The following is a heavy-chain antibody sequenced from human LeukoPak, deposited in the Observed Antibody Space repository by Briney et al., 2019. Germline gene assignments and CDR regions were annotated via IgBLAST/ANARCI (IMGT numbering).Heavy chain of an antibody. Sequence: ASVKVSCKASGYTFTSYGISWVRQAPGQGLEWMGWISAYNGNTNYAQKLQGRVTMTTDTSTSTAYMELRSLRSDDTAVYYCARADSYGYEYYYYMDVWGKGTTVTVSS. D-gene: IGHD5-18*01. CDR1: GYTFTSYG. J-gene: IGHJ6*03. CDR3: ARADSYGYEYYYYMDV. CDR2: ISAYNGNT. V-gene: IGHV1-18*01.